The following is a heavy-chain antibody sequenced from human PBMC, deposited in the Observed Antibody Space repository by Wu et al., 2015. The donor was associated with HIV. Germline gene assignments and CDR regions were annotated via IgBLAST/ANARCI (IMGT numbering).Heavy chain of an antibody. V-gene: IGHV1-8*01. CDR1: GDSFTSYD. CDR3: ARRPSVAGGQPNYYYGMDV. J-gene: IGHJ6*02. CDR2: MNPNSGNT. D-gene: IGHD3-16*01. Sequence: QVQLVQSGAEVKKPGASVKVSCKLSGDSFTSYDINWVRQATGQGLEWMGWMNPNSGNTGYAQKFQGRVTMTRNTSISTAYMELSSLRSEDTAVYYCARRPSVAGGQPNYYYGMDVVGPRDHGHRLL.